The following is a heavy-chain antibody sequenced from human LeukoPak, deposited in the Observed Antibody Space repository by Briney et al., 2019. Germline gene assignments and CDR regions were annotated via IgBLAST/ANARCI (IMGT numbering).Heavy chain of an antibody. J-gene: IGHJ5*02. D-gene: IGHD3-22*01. V-gene: IGHV3-7*01. CDR1: GFTVSSNY. Sequence: GGSLRLSCAASGFTVSSNYMSWVRQAPGKGLEWVANIKQDGSEKYYVDSVKGRFTISRDNAKNSLYLQMNSLRAEDTAVYYCARPYYDSSGYYGGTSLNWFDPWGQGTLVTVSS. CDR2: IKQDGSEK. CDR3: ARPYYDSSGYYGGTSLNWFDP.